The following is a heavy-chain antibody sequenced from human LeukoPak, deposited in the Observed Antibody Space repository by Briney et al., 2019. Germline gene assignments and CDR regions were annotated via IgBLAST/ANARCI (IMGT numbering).Heavy chain of an antibody. J-gene: IGHJ4*02. CDR2: INSRSSYI. CDR1: GFTFSTYS. CDR3: ASHREVMNDY. Sequence: GGSLRLSCAASGFTFSTYSMNWVRQAPGEGLEWVSCINSRSSYISYTDSVKGRFTISRDNAKNSLYLQMNSLRAEDTAVYYCASHREVMNDYWGQGTLVTVSS. V-gene: IGHV3-21*01. D-gene: IGHD1-26*01.